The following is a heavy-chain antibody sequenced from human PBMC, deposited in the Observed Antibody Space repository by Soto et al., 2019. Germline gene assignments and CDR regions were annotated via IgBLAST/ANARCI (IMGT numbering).Heavy chain of an antibody. J-gene: IGHJ4*02. CDR2: IGTAGDT. CDR1: VFTCSSYD. D-gene: IGHD3-22*01. CDR3: ARAIGPTLFDY. Sequence: GSLRLSCSASVFTCSSYDMHWVRQVPGKGLEWVSAIGTAGDTNYAGSVKGRFTISRENAKNSLYLQMNSLRAGDTAIYFCARAIGPTLFDYWGQGTLVTVSS. V-gene: IGHV3-13*04.